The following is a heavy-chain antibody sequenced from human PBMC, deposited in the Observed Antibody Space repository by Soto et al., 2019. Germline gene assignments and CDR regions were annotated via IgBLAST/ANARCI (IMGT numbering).Heavy chain of an antibody. D-gene: IGHD6-19*01. Sequence: QLQLQESGSGLVKPSQTLSLTCAVSGGSISSGGYSWSWIRQPPGKRLEWIGYIYQSGTTYYNPSLTSGVPISVDRSKNQFSLKLNSVTAADTAVYYCAGAGGLGAVAVDCWGQGTLVTVSS. V-gene: IGHV4-30-2*01. CDR3: AGAGGLGAVAVDC. CDR2: IYQSGTT. CDR1: GGSISSGGYS. J-gene: IGHJ4*02.